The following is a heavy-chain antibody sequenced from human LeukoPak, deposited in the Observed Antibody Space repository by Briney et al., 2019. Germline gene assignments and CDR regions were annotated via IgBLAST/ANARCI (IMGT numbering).Heavy chain of an antibody. CDR1: GFTFSDFY. Sequence: GGSLRLSCAASGFTFSDFYMSWIRQAPGNWLEWVSYISGSITYTYYADSVKGSFTISRDTAKNSLCMQTNSLRDEETAVYYCATTYYDSSGPSLFDYWGQGTLVTVSS. J-gene: IGHJ4*02. CDR3: ATTYYDSSGPSLFDY. CDR2: ISGSITYT. D-gene: IGHD3-22*01. V-gene: IGHV3-11*06.